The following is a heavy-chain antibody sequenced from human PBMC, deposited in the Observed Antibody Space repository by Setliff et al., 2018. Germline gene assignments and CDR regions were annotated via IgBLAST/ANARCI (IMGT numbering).Heavy chain of an antibody. Sequence: SVKVSCKSSGGTFSSSGITWVRQAPGQGLQWLGRFIPILGATNYAQNFQGRVTITADESTSTGYMELSSLRSDDTAVYYCVRGGLAAAGKKGVFEHWGQGTLVTVSS. D-gene: IGHD6-13*01. CDR2: FIPILGAT. V-gene: IGHV1-69*13. CDR1: GGTFSSSG. J-gene: IGHJ4*02. CDR3: VRGGLAAAGKKGVFEH.